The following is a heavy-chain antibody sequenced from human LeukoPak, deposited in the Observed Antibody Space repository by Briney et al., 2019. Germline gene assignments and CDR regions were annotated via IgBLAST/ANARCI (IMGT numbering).Heavy chain of an antibody. CDR3: ARRAGAYSHPYDY. V-gene: IGHV3-21*01. CDR1: GFTFRTYS. CDR2: ISSGSSYI. Sequence: GGSLRLSCAASGFTFRTYSMNWVRQAPGKGLEWVSSISSGSSYIYYADSVKGRFTISRDNAKNSLYLQMNSLRAEDTAVYYCARRAGAYSHPYDYWGQGTLVTVSS. D-gene: IGHD4/OR15-4a*01. J-gene: IGHJ4*02.